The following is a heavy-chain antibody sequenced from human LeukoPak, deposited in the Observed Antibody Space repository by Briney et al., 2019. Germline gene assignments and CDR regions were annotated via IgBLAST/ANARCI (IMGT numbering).Heavy chain of an antibody. CDR1: GFTLSSYA. J-gene: IGHJ4*02. D-gene: IGHD4-23*01. CDR2: ISYDGSNK. Sequence: VGSLRLSCAASGFTLSSYAMHSVRQAAGKGLEWVAVISYDGSNKYCADSVKCRFTISRDNSKNTLYLQMNSLRAEDTAVYYCAGYGGNYFDYWGQGTLVTVSS. CDR3: AGYGGNYFDY. V-gene: IGHV3-30-3*01.